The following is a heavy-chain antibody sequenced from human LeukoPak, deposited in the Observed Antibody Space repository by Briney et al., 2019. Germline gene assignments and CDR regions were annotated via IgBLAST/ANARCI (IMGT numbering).Heavy chain of an antibody. Sequence: GVPLRRSCAASGFTFSSYRMNWVRQAPGKGLEWVSSLSSSSSYIYYADSVKGRFTISRANAKNSLYLQMNSLRAEDTAVYYCARVGTSSSGWQFDYWGQGTLVTVSS. V-gene: IGHV3-21*01. J-gene: IGHJ4*02. CDR1: GFTFSSYR. CDR2: LSSSSSYI. D-gene: IGHD6-19*01. CDR3: ARVGTSSSGWQFDY.